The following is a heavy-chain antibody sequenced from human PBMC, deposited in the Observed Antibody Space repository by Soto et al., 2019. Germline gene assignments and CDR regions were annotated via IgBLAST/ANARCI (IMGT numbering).Heavy chain of an antibody. CDR3: ARGQGNSGYDPLDF. CDR1: GYTFTSYT. Sequence: QVQLVQSGAEVKKPGASVKVSCKASGYTFTSYTMHWVRQAPGQRLEWMGWINAGNGNTKYSQKLQGRVTITRDTXESTVFIELSSLTSEDTALYYCARGQGNSGYDPLDFWGLGTLVTVSS. J-gene: IGHJ4*02. D-gene: IGHD5-12*01. CDR2: INAGNGNT. V-gene: IGHV1-3*01.